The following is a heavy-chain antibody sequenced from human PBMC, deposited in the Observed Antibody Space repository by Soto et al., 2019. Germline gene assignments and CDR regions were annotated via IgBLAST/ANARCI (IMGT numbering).Heavy chain of an antibody. D-gene: IGHD2-2*01. CDR1: GYTSADFG. V-gene: IGHV1-18*04. CDR3: VRDQKYFRLNGNWFDS. Sequence: ASVKVSCKASGYTSADFGISWVRQAPGQGLEWMGWVSGNNGASNPAPKVQGRITMTLDTSTGVSYMALRSLRSEDTAIYYCVRDQKYFRLNGNWFDSWGQGTLVTVCS. J-gene: IGHJ5*01. CDR2: VSGNNGAS.